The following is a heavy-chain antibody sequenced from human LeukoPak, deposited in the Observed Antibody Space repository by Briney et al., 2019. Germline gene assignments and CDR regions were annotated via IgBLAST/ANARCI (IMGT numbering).Heavy chain of an antibody. Sequence: ASVKVSCKASGGTFSSYAISWVRQAPGQGLEWMGGIIPIFGTANYAQKFQGGVTITRDTSASTAYMELSSLRSEDTAVYYCARDTSYYGMDVWGQGTTVTVSS. CDR3: ARDTSYYGMDV. CDR1: GGTFSSYA. D-gene: IGHD3-3*01. CDR2: IIPIFGTA. J-gene: IGHJ6*02. V-gene: IGHV1-69*05.